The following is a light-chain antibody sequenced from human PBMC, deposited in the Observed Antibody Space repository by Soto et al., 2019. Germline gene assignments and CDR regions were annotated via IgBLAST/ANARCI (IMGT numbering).Light chain of an antibody. V-gene: IGKV3-20*01. J-gene: IGKJ2*01. CDR1: QSVSSSY. CDR2: GAS. CDR3: QQYGSSPHT. Sequence: EIVLTQSPGTLSLSPGERATLSCRASQSVSSSYLAWYQQKPGQAPRLLIYGASSRATGIPDRFSGSGSGTDFTLTSSRLEPEDFAVYYCQQYGSSPHTFGQGTKLETK.